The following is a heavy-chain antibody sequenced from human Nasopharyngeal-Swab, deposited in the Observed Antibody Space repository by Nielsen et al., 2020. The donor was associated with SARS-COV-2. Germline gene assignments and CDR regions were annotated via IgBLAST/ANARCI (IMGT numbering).Heavy chain of an antibody. Sequence: GESLKISCAASGFSFSTYWMHWVRQAPGKGLVWLSRISSDGNTTNYADSVKGRFTISRDNAKNTVFLQMNSLRAEDTAVYYCARDFDKTGDWGQGTLVTVSS. V-gene: IGHV3-74*01. D-gene: IGHD7-27*01. CDR3: ARDFDKTGD. J-gene: IGHJ4*02. CDR1: GFSFSTYW. CDR2: ISSDGNTT.